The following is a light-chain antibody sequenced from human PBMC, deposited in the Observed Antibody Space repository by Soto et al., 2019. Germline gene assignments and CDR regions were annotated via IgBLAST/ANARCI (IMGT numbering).Light chain of an antibody. J-gene: IGLJ3*02. V-gene: IGLV1-47*01. CDR2: RNN. CDR1: SSNIGSNY. Sequence: QSVLTQPPSASGTPGQRVTISCSGSSSNIGSNYVYWYQQLPGTAPKLLIYRNNQRPSGVPDRFSGSKSGTSASLAISGLRSEDEADYYFAAWDDSLGGWGVGGGTKLTGL. CDR3: AAWDDSLGGWG.